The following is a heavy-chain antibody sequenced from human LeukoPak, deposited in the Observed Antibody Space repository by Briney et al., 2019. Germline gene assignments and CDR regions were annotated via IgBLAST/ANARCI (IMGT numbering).Heavy chain of an antibody. Sequence: GGSLRLSCAASGFTFSTYSMNWVRQAPGKGLEWVSSISSSSSYIYYADSVKGRFTISRGNAKNSLYLQMNSLRAEDTAVYYCARAPPYYYDSSGYPPDAFDIWGQGTMVTVSS. D-gene: IGHD3-22*01. J-gene: IGHJ3*02. CDR2: ISSSSSYI. V-gene: IGHV3-21*01. CDR1: GFTFSTYS. CDR3: ARAPPYYYDSSGYPPDAFDI.